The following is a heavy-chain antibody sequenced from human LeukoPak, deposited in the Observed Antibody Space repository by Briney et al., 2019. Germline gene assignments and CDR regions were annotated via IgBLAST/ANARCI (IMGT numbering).Heavy chain of an antibody. CDR1: GGSISSSCYY. CDR2: IYYSGST. CDR3: ASGWYQAGPRY. J-gene: IGHJ4*02. V-gene: IGHV4-39*01. D-gene: IGHD6-19*01. Sequence: SETLSLTCTVSGGSISSSCYYWGWIRQPPGKGLEWIGSIYYSGSTYYNPSLKSRVTISVDTSKNQFSLKLSSVTAADTAVYYCASGWYQAGPRYWGQGTLVTVSS.